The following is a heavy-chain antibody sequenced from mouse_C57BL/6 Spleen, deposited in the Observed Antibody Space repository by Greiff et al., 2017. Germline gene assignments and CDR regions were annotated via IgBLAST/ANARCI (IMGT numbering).Heavy chain of an antibody. D-gene: IGHD2-5*01. Sequence: QVQLQQSGAELVRPGTSVKVSCKASGYAFTNYLIEWVKQRPGQGLEWIGVINPGSGGTNYNEKLKGKGTLTADKSSSTAYMQLSSLTSEDSAVYFCARHSNTKAWFADWGQGTLVTVSA. CDR3: ARHSNTKAWFAD. CDR1: GYAFTNYL. CDR2: INPGSGGT. V-gene: IGHV1-54*01. J-gene: IGHJ3*01.